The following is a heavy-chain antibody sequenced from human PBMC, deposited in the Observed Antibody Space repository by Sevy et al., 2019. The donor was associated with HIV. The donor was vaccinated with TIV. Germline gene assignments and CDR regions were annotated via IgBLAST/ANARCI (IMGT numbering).Heavy chain of an antibody. CDR2: ISGSGGST. D-gene: IGHD4-17*01. CDR1: GFTFSSYS. J-gene: IGHJ4*02. CDR3: AKEETYGYY. V-gene: IGHV3-23*01. Sequence: GGSLRLSCAASGFTFSSYSMNWVRQAPGKGLEWVSTISGSGGSTYYADSVQGRFTISRDNSKNTVYLQMDSLRVEDTAIYYCAKEETYGYYWGQGTLVTVSS.